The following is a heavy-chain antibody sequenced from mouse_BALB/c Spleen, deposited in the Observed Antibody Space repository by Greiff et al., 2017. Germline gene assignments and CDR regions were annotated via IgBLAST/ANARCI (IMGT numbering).Heavy chain of an antibody. CDR1: GYSITSYYA. CDR3: ARSDYDGYYAWFAY. D-gene: IGHD2-3*01. CDR2: ISYSGST. J-gene: IGHJ3*01. V-gene: IGHV3-2*02. Sequence: EVKLQESGPGLVKPSQSLSLTCTVTGYSITSYYAWNWIRQFPGNKLEWMGYISYSGSTSYNPSLKSRISITRDTSKNQFFLQLNSVTTEDTATYYCARSDYDGYYAWFAYWGQGTLVTVSA.